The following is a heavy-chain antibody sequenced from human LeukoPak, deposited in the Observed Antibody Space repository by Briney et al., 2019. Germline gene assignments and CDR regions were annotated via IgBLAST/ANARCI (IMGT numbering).Heavy chain of an antibody. CDR1: GYTFTSYA. CDR3: ARAFPSSDGDSNSGFDY. V-gene: IGHV7-4-1*02. CDR2: INTNTGNP. Sequence: GASVKVSCKAPGYTFTSYAMNWVRQAPGQGLEWMGWINTNTGNPTYAQGFTGRFVFSLDTSVSTAYLQISSLKAEDTAVYYCARAFPSSDGDSNSGFDYWGQGTLVTVSS. D-gene: IGHD2-21*01. J-gene: IGHJ4*02.